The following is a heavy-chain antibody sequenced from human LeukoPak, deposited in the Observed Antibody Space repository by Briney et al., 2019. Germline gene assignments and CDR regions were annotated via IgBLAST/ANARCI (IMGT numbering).Heavy chain of an antibody. CDR2: IKEDGSEK. Sequence: PGRSLRLSCAASGFSFSSYWMSWVRQAPGKGLEWVANIKEDGSEKYYVDSVEGRFTISRDNAKNSLYLHMNSLTAEDTAMYYCARDWVAGVPFDAFDIWGQGTMVSVSS. CDR1: GFSFSSYW. D-gene: IGHD3-10*01. CDR3: ARDWVAGVPFDAFDI. J-gene: IGHJ3*02. V-gene: IGHV3-7*01.